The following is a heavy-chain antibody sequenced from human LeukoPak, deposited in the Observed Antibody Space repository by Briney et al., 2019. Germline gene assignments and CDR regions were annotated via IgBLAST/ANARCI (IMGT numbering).Heavy chain of an antibody. Sequence: SETLSLTCTVSGGSISSSSYYWGWIRQPPGKGLEWIGSTFYSGSTYYNPSLQSRVTISVDTSKNQFSLKLSSVTATDTAVYYCARYRGAVAGNYFDYWGQGTLVTVSS. V-gene: IGHV4-39*01. CDR3: ARYRGAVAGNYFDY. D-gene: IGHD6-19*01. CDR1: GGSISSSSYY. CDR2: TFYSGST. J-gene: IGHJ4*02.